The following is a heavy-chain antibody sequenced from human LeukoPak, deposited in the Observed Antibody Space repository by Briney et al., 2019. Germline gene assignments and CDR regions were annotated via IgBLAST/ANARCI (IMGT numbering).Heavy chain of an antibody. CDR1: GGTFISYA. CDR3: ARGSYSSSWLYNWFDP. CDR2: IIPIFGTA. V-gene: IGHV1-69*13. D-gene: IGHD6-13*01. J-gene: IGHJ5*02. Sequence: SVTVSCKASGGTFISYAISWVRQAPGQGLEWMGGIIPIFGTANYAQKFQGRVTITADESTSTAYMELSSLRSEDTAVYYCARGSYSSSWLYNWFDPWGQGTLVTVSS.